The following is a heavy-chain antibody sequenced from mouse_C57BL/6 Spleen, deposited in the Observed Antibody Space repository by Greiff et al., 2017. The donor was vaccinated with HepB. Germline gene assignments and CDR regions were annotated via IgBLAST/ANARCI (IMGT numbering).Heavy chain of an antibody. Sequence: EVQRVESGGDLVKPGGSLKLSCAASGFTFSSYGMSWVRQTPDKRLEWVATISSGGSYTYYPDSVKGRFTISRDNAKNTLYLQMSCLKSEDTAMYYCARHRPNYYGSSFYAMDYWGQGTSVTVSS. D-gene: IGHD1-1*01. CDR2: ISSGGSYT. CDR3: ARHRPNYYGSSFYAMDY. J-gene: IGHJ4*01. V-gene: IGHV5-6*01. CDR1: GFTFSSYG.